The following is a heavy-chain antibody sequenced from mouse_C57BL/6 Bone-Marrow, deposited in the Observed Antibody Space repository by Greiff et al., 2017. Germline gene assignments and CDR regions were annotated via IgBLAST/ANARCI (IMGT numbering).Heavy chain of an antibody. Sequence: EVQLQQSVAELVRPGASVKLSCTASGFNIKNTYMPWVKQRPEQGLEWIGRIDPANGNTKYAPKFQGKATITADTSSNTAYLQLSSLTSEDTAIYYCARSSYVDYWGQGTTLTVSS. CDR3: ARSSYVDY. CDR1: GFNIKNTY. J-gene: IGHJ2*01. CDR2: IDPANGNT. V-gene: IGHV14-3*01.